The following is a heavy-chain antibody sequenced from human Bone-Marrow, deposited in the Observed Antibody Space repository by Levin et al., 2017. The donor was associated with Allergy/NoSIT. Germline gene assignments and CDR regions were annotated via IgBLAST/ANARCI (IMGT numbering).Heavy chain of an antibody. CDR3: AKDMIASFGVVMNYCGMDV. D-gene: IGHD3-3*01. J-gene: IGHJ6*02. CDR1: GFTFSSYG. V-gene: IGHV3-30*18. CDR2: ISYDGSHK. Sequence: GGSLRLSCAASGFTFSSYGIHWVRQAPGKGLDWVSVISYDGSHKFYADSVKGRFTISRDNSKNTLYLQMNSLRAEDTAVYYCAKDMIASFGVVMNYCGMDVWGQGTTVTVSS.